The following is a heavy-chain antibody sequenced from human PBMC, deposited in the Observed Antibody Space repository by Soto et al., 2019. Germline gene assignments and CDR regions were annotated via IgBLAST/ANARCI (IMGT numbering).Heavy chain of an antibody. CDR2: ISGSGDQE. Sequence: VRLLESGGGLVQPGGSLRLSCAASGFSFGSYVLSWVRQAPGKGLEWVSGISGSGDQEYYADSVKGRFTISRDNSKNTVYLELSSLRAEDSAVDSCASRVDWGQGTQVTVSS. CDR3: ASRVD. CDR1: GFSFGSYV. V-gene: IGHV3-23*01. J-gene: IGHJ4*02.